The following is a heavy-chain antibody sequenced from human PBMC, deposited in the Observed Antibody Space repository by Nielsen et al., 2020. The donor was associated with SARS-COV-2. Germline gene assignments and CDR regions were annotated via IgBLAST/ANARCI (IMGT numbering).Heavy chain of an antibody. D-gene: IGHD6-13*01. V-gene: IGHV3-43D*03. CDR3: AKGYSSSWSTFDY. J-gene: IGHJ4*02. CDR2: INWGAGST. Sequence: GESLKISCAASGFTFSSYAMHWVRQAPGKGLEWVSLINWGAGSTYYADSVKGRFTISRDNRQNSLYLQMNSLRAEDTALYYCAKGYSSSWSTFDYWGRGTLVTVSS. CDR1: GFTFSSYA.